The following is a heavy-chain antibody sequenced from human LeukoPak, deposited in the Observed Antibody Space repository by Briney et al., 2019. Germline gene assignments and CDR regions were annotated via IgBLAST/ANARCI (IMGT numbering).Heavy chain of an antibody. Sequence: SVKVSCKVSGYTLTELSMHWVRQAPGKGLEWMGGIIPIFGTANYAQKFQGRVTITADESTSTAYMELSSLRSEDTAVYYCARDPTPLPGGYFDYWGQGTLVTVSS. CDR1: GYTLTELS. CDR2: IIPIFGTA. J-gene: IGHJ4*02. V-gene: IGHV1-69*13. CDR3: ARDPTPLPGGYFDY. D-gene: IGHD3-16*01.